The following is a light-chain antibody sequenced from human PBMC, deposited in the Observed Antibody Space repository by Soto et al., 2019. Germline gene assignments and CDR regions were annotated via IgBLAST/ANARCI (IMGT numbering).Light chain of an antibody. V-gene: IGLV1-40*01. Sequence: QSVLTQPPSVSGTLGQRVTISCTGSSSNIGAGYDVQWYQQLPGTAPKLLIHSNTNRPSGVPDRFSASKSGTSASLAITGLQAEDEADYHCQSYDSSLSGSGVFGGGTKLTVL. CDR2: SNT. CDR1: SSNIGAGYD. CDR3: QSYDSSLSGSGV. J-gene: IGLJ3*02.